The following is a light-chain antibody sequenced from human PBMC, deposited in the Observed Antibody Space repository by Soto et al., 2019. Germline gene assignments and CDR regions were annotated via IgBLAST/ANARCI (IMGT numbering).Light chain of an antibody. V-gene: IGKV3-15*01. CDR3: QQYGSSGT. CDR2: GAS. CDR1: QSVSSN. Sequence: EIVMTQSPATLSVSPGERATFSCRASQSVSSNLAWYQQKPGQAPRLLIYGASIRATGIPARFSGSGSGTEFTLTISTLQSEDFAIYYCQQYGSSGTFGQGTKVDIX. J-gene: IGKJ1*01.